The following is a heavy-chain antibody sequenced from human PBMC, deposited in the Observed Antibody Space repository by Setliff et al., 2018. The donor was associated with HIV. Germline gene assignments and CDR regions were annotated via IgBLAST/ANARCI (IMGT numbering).Heavy chain of an antibody. CDR1: GYTFSSYA. V-gene: IGHV1-69*05. D-gene: IGHD6-13*01. Sequence: SVKVSCKASGYTFSSYAINWVRQAPGQGLEWMGGIIPVYGTPKYAQKMQDRVTITTIESTSTAYMELTSLRSDDTAVYYCARDPYSSSWNRIDAFDIWGQGTMVTVSS. J-gene: IGHJ3*02. CDR2: IIPVYGTP. CDR3: ARDPYSSSWNRIDAFDI.